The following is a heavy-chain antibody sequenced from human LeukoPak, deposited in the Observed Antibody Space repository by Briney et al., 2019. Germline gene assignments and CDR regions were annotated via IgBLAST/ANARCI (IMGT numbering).Heavy chain of an antibody. CDR1: GGSFSGYD. CDR2: ISHRGST. Sequence: KPSETLSLTCAVYGGSFSGYDWSWIRQPPGKGLEWIGGISHRGSTNYNPSLKSRVTISVDTSKNHFSLKLTSVTAADTALYYCAIRDGYNYDYWGQGILVTVSS. CDR3: AIRDGYNYDY. J-gene: IGHJ4*02. V-gene: IGHV4-34*01. D-gene: IGHD5-24*01.